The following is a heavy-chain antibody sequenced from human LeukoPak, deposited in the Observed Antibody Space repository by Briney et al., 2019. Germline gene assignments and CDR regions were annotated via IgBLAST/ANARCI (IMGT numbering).Heavy chain of an antibody. D-gene: IGHD2-15*01. CDR1: GFTFSSYS. CDR2: ISSSSSYI. V-gene: IGHV3-21*04. CDR3: ARDPGQPATPRLHFQH. J-gene: IGHJ1*01. Sequence: PGGSLRLSCAASGFTFSSYSMNWVRQAPGKGLEWASSISSSSSYIYYADSVKGRFTISRDNANNSLYLQLNSLGAEDTAEYYCARDPGQPATPRLHFQHWGQGTLGTVSS.